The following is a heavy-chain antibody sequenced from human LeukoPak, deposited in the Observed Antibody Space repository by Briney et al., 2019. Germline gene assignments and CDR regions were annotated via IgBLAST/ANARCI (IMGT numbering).Heavy chain of an antibody. Sequence: PGGSLRLSCAASGFTVSSNYMSWVRQAPGKGLEWVGRIKSKTDGGTTDYAAPVKGRFTISRDDSKNTLYLQMNSLKTEDTAVYYCTTTRWTLITIFGVAGGQGTLVTVSS. CDR2: IKSKTDGGTT. CDR3: TTTRWTLITIFGVA. CDR1: GFTVSSNY. J-gene: IGHJ4*02. V-gene: IGHV3-15*01. D-gene: IGHD3-3*01.